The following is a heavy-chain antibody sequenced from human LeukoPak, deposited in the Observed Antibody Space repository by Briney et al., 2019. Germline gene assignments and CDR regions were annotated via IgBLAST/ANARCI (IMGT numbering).Heavy chain of an antibody. CDR2: ISAYNGNT. V-gene: IGHV1-18*01. Sequence: ASVKVSCKASGYTFTSYGISWVRQAPGQGPEWMGWISAYNGNTNYAQKLQGRVTMTTDTSTSTAYMELRSLRSDDTAVYYCARDNYDILTGYSNWFDPWGQGTLVTVSS. D-gene: IGHD3-9*01. J-gene: IGHJ5*02. CDR1: GYTFTSYG. CDR3: ARDNYDILTGYSNWFDP.